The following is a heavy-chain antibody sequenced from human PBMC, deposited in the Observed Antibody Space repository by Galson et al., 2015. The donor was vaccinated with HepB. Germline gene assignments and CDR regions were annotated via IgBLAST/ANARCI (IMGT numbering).Heavy chain of an antibody. CDR1: GDSVSSNIVA. D-gene: IGHD5-18*01. CDR3: VRSRDVDVVMVHDY. CDR2: IYYRSKWYN. J-gene: IGHJ4*02. V-gene: IGHV6-1*01. Sequence: CAISGDSVSSNIVAWNWIRQSPSRGLEWLGWIYYRSKWYNEYAVSVRSRIIINPETSKNQISLQLNSVTPDDTAVYYRVRSRDVDVVMVHDYWGQGTLVTVSS.